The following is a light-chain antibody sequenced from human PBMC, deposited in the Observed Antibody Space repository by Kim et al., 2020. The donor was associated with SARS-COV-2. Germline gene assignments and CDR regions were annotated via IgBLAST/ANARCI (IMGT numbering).Light chain of an antibody. V-gene: IGKV2-28*01. CDR1: QSLLHRNGYNY. CDR3: MQALQTPRT. CDR2: LGS. J-gene: IGKJ3*01. Sequence: DVVMTQSPPSLPVTPGEPASISCRSSQSLLHRNGYNYLDWYLQKPGQSPQLLIYLGSNRASGVPDRFSGSGSGTDFTLKISRVEAEDVGIYYCMQALQTPRTFGPGTKVDIK.